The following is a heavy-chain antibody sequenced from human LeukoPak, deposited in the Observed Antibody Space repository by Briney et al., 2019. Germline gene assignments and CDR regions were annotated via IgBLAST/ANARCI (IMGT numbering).Heavy chain of an antibody. D-gene: IGHD2-2*01. Sequence: GASVKVSCKASGGTFSSYAIRWVRQAPGQGLEWMGGIIPIFGTANYAQKFQGRVTITADESTSTAYMELSSLRSEDTAVYYCARALYSTTTLDYWGQGTLVTVSS. V-gene: IGHV1-69*13. CDR1: GGTFSSYA. CDR2: IIPIFGTA. J-gene: IGHJ4*02. CDR3: ARALYSTTTLDY.